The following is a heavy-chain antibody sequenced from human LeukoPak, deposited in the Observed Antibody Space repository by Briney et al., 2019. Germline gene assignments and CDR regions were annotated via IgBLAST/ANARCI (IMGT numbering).Heavy chain of an antibody. J-gene: IGHJ3*02. Sequence: SETLSLTCTVSGGSISSYYWSWIRQPPGKGLEWIGYIYYSGSTNYNPSLKGRVTMSVDTSKNQFSLKLSSVTAADTAVYYCARDSPDYGSAFDIWGQGTMVTVSS. D-gene: IGHD3-10*01. CDR1: GGSISSYY. CDR3: ARDSPDYGSAFDI. V-gene: IGHV4-59*01. CDR2: IYYSGST.